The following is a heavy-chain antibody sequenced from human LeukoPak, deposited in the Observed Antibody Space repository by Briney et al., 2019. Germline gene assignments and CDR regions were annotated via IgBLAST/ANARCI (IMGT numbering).Heavy chain of an antibody. Sequence: SETLSLTCAVSGGSISGGGYSWSWIRQPPGTGLEWIGYIYHSGSTYYNPSLKSRVTISVDRSKNQFSLKLSSVTAADTAVYYCASSTLVPAAFDYWGQGTLVTVSS. CDR2: IYHSGST. D-gene: IGHD2-2*01. J-gene: IGHJ4*02. V-gene: IGHV4-30-2*01. CDR3: ASSTLVPAAFDY. CDR1: GGSISGGGYS.